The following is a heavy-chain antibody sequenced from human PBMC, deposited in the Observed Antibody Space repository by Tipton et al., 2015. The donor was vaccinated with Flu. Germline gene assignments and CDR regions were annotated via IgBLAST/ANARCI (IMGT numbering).Heavy chain of an antibody. D-gene: IGHD3-22*01. CDR3: ARVRRSMIVVVRWGAFDI. CDR1: GFTFSSYE. V-gene: IGHV3-48*03. Sequence: SLRLSCAASGFTFSSYEMNWVRQAPGKGLEWVSYISSSGSTIYYADSVKGRFTISRDNAKNSLYLQMNSLRAEDTAVYYCARVRRSMIVVVRWGAFDIWGQGTMVTVSS. CDR2: ISSSGSTI. J-gene: IGHJ3*02.